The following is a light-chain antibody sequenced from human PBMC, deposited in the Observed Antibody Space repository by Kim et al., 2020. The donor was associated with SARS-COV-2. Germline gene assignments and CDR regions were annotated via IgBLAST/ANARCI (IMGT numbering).Light chain of an antibody. CDR2: GAS. V-gene: IGKV3-20*01. J-gene: IGKJ3*01. Sequence: EIVLTQSPGTLSLSPGETATLSCRASQSVSSSYLAWYQQKPGQAPRLLIYGASSRATGIPDRFSGSGSGTDFTLTISRLEPEDFAVYYCQQYGSSPLFTFGPGTKVDIK. CDR3: QQYGSSPLFT. CDR1: QSVSSSY.